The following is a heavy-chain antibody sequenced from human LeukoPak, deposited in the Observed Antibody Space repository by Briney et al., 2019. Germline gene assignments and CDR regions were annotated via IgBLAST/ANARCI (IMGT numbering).Heavy chain of an antibody. V-gene: IGHV1-58*02. J-gene: IGHJ5*02. CDR1: GFTFTSSA. Sequence: GTSVKASCKASGFTFTSSAMQWVRQARGQRLEWIGWIVVGSGNTNYAQKFQERGTITRDMSTSTAYMELSSLRSEETAGYYCAADPYYYGSGSVENWFDPWGQGTLVTVSS. CDR2: IVVGSGNT. CDR3: AADPYYYGSGSVENWFDP. D-gene: IGHD3-10*01.